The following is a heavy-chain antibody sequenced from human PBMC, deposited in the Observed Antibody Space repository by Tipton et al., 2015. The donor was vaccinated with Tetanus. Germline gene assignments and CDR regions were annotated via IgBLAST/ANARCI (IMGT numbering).Heavy chain of an antibody. Sequence: TLSLTCTVSGASVRSGWHYWSWIRQPPGKGLEWVGYIYHTGGSYYNPSLKSRLSMSVDLSKNQFSLKLSSVSAADTAVYFCVRAPYSSPGKFYFDTWGQGTLVTVSS. CDR3: VRAPYSSPGKFYFDT. V-gene: IGHV4-30-2*01. D-gene: IGHD4-11*01. CDR1: GASVRSGWHY. CDR2: IYHTGGS. J-gene: IGHJ4*02.